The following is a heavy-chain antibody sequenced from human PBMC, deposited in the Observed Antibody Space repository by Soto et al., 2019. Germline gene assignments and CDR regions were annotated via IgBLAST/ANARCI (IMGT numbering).Heavy chain of an antibody. J-gene: IGHJ4*02. V-gene: IGHV3-15*07. CDR2: IKSNTDGGTT. CDR1: GFTFSNAW. Sequence: PGGSLRLSCAASGFTFSNAWMNWVRQAPGKGLDWVDRIKSNTDGGTTDYAAPVKGRFTISRDDSKNTLYLQMNSLKTEVSAVYYCTTERETFDYWGQGTLVTVSS. CDR3: TTERETFDY.